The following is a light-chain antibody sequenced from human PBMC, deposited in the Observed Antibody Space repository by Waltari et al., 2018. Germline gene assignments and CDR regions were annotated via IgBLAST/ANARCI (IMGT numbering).Light chain of an antibody. Sequence: QPLLPQPPSVSGVPGQRITISCTGTCSNIGAGYDVPRYLQPPGTAPKLLNLGNNKRPSGVPDRFSASKSDTSASLAITGLQAEDEADYYCQSYDSSLGGVIFGGGTKLTVL. V-gene: IGLV1-40*01. CDR3: QSYDSSLGGVI. J-gene: IGLJ2*01. CDR1: CSNIGAGYD. CDR2: GNN.